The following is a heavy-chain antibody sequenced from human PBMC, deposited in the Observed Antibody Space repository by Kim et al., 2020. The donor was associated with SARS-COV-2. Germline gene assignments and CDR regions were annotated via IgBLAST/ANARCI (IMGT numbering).Heavy chain of an antibody. D-gene: IGHD1-26*01. CDR3: VRHSGKFYFDY. J-gene: IGHJ4*02. Sequence: SETLSLTCSVYGDSMNGYFWSWIRQPPVKGLEWIGYVHSDGSANYDPSLQSRVTISIQKSEKQFSLKLASVTAADTAVYYCVRHSGKFYFDYLGQGPLVT. CDR1: GDSMNGYF. CDR2: VHSDGSA. V-gene: IGHV4-59*08.